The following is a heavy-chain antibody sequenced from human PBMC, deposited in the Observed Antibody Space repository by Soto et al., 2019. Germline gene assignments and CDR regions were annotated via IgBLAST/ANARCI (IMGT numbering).Heavy chain of an antibody. CDR1: GYTFIRYD. V-gene: IGHV1-8*01. CDR2: MSPKTANT. CDR3: TGGPPNWGFDS. J-gene: IGHJ5*01. D-gene: IGHD7-27*01. Sequence: VSVKVSCKASGYTFIRYDINWVRQTAGQGLEWMGWMSPKTANTGYAQKFQGRVTMTRSTSISTAYMELSSLTSEDTAVYYCTGGPPNWGFDSWGQGTPVTVSS.